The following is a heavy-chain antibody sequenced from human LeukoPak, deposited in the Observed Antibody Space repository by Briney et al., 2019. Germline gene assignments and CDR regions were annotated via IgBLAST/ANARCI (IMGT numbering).Heavy chain of an antibody. CDR2: IGTAGDT. CDR1: LFTLSYYD. Sequence: SLRLSCPSSLFTLSYYDMHWLRQPTGKDLDWVSPIGTAGDTYYKGSVKGRFTISRENAKNSLYLQMNSLRAGDTAVYYCARVAKERVGGVYYFDYWGQGTLVTVSS. D-gene: IGHD1-1*01. J-gene: IGHJ4*02. V-gene: IGHV3-13*01. CDR3: ARVAKERVGGVYYFDY.